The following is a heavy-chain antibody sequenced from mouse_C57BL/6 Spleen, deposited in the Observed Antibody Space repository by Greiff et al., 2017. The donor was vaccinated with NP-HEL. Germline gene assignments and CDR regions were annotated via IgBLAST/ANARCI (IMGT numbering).Heavy chain of an antibody. CDR3: ARGGIYYDYDEGFAY. CDR2: IYPGDGDT. J-gene: IGHJ3*01. Sequence: VQLQQSEPELVKPGASVKISCKASGYAFSSSWMNWVKQRPGKGLEWIGRIYPGDGDTNYNGKFKGKATLTADKSSSTAYMQLSSLTSEDSAVYFCARGGIYYDYDEGFAYWGQGTLVTVSA. CDR1: GYAFSSSW. V-gene: IGHV1-82*01. D-gene: IGHD2-4*01.